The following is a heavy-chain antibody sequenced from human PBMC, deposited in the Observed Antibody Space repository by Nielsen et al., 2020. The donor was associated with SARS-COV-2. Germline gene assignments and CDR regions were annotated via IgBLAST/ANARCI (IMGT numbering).Heavy chain of an antibody. CDR1: GGSISGYY. CDR2: IYHSGST. CDR3: ASSLGGYSYGRDYYYMDV. D-gene: IGHD5-18*01. Sequence: SETLSLTCTVSGGSISGYYWGWIRQPPGKGLEWIGSIYHSGSTYYNPSLKSRVTISVDTSKNQFSLKLSSVTAADTAVYYCASSLGGYSYGRDYYYMDVWGKGTTVTVSS. J-gene: IGHJ6*03. V-gene: IGHV4-38-2*02.